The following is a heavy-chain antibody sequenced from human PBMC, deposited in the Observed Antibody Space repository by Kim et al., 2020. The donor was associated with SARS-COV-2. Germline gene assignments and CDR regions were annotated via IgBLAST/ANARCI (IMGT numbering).Heavy chain of an antibody. CDR2: IYHSGST. V-gene: IGHV4-4*02. D-gene: IGHD4-17*01. J-gene: IGHJ6*02. Sequence: SETLSLTCAVSGGSISSSNWWSWVRQPPGKGLEWIGEIYHSGSTNYNPSLKSRVTISVDKSKNQFSLKLSSVTAADTAVYYCARADRVTTPYGMDVWGQGTTVTVSS. CDR1: GGSISSSNW. CDR3: ARADRVTTPYGMDV.